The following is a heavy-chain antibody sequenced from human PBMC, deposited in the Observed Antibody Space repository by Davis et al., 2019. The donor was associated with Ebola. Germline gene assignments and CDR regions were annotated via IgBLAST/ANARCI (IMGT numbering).Heavy chain of an antibody. J-gene: IGHJ3*01. CDR3: AKDTSNIWFDV. D-gene: IGHD1-26*01. CDR1: GFVFRNYV. CDR2: LGTSADT. Sequence: GESLKISCAASGFVFRNYVMSWVRQAPRKGLEWVSTLGTSADTYYADSVKGRFTISRDNSKSTLYLQMNGLRVEDTAIYYCAKDTSNIWFDVWGQGTMVTVSS. V-gene: IGHV3-23*01.